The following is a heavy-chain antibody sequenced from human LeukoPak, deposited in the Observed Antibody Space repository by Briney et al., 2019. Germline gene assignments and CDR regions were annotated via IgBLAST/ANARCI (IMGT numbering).Heavy chain of an antibody. CDR1: GYTFTSYY. CDR3: AREDAPPTVTTKTGYCYYMDV. Sequence: ASVKVSCKASGYTFTSYYMHWVRQAPGQGLEWMGIINPSGGSTSYAQKFQGRVTMTRDMSTSTVYMELSSLRSEDTAVYYCAREDAPPTVTTKTGYCYYMDVWGKGTTVTVSS. J-gene: IGHJ6*03. CDR2: INPSGGST. V-gene: IGHV1-46*01. D-gene: IGHD4-17*01.